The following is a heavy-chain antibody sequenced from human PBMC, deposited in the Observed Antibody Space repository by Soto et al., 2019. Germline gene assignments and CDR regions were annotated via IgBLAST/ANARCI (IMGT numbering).Heavy chain of an antibody. V-gene: IGHV3-21*01. CDR2: ISSTSTYI. D-gene: IGHD1-1*01. CDR1: GFSFSIYS. Sequence: PGGSLRLSCAASGFSFSIYSMNWVRQAPGKGLEWVSTISSTSTYIYYADSVKGRFTISRDNAKNSVYLQMNSLRAEDTAVYYCATDQLSLLNYDYWGQGTLVTVSS. CDR3: ATDQLSLLNYDY. J-gene: IGHJ4*02.